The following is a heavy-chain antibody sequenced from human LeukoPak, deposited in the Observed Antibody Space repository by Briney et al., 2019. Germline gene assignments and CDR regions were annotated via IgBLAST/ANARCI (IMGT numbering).Heavy chain of an antibody. CDR1: GGTFSSYA. D-gene: IGHD6-6*01. V-gene: IGHV1-2*06. Sequence: ASVKVSCKASGGTFSSYAISWVRQAPGQGLEWMGRINPNSGGTNYAQKFQGRVTMTRDTSISTAYMELNRLRSEDTAVYYCARESIAARYFDYWGQGTLVTVSS. J-gene: IGHJ4*02. CDR3: ARESIAARYFDY. CDR2: INPNSGGT.